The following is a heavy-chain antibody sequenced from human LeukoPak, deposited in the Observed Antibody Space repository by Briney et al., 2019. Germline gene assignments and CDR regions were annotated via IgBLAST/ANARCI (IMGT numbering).Heavy chain of an antibody. D-gene: IGHD3-3*01. CDR3: ARDYYDFWSGYYPNTNWFDP. Sequence: ASVKVSCKASGYTFTSYDINWVRQAPGQGLEWMGWMNPNSGNTGYAQKFQGRVTMTRNTSISTAYMELSSLRSEDTAVYYCARDYYDFWSGYYPNTNWFDPWGQGTLVTVSS. CDR2: MNPNSGNT. CDR1: GYTFTSYD. J-gene: IGHJ5*02. V-gene: IGHV1-8*01.